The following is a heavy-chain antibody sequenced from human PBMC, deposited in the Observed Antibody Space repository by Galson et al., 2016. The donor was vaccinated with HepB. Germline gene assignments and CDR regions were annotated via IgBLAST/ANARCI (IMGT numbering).Heavy chain of an antibody. Sequence: SLRLSCAASGFNFGAHNMDWVRQAPGKGLEWVSSIGRTGSDTYYADSVKGRFTISRDNPKNTLFLQMNSLRDEDTAVYYCARENIGTKDMDVWGQGTTVTVSS. CDR3: ARENIGTKDMDV. V-gene: IGHV3-21*01. J-gene: IGHJ6*02. CDR1: GFNFGAHN. D-gene: IGHD1-7*01. CDR2: IGRTGSDT.